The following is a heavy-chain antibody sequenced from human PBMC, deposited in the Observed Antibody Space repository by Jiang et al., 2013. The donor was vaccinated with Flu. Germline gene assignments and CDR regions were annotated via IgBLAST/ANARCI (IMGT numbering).Heavy chain of an antibody. D-gene: IGHD3-10*01. CDR2: ISSSSSYI. V-gene: IGHV3-21*01. Sequence: GLVKPGGSLRLSCAASGFTFSSYSMNWVRQAPGKGLEWVSSISSSSSYIYYADSVKGRFTISRDNAKNSLYLQMNSLRAEDTAVYYCARDRGSGSYGGGTFDIWGQGTMVTVSS. CDR3: ARDRGSGSYGGGTFDI. J-gene: IGHJ3*02. CDR1: GFTFSSYS.